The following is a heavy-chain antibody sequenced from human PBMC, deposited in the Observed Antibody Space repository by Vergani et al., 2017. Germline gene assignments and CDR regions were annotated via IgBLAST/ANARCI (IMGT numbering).Heavy chain of an antibody. J-gene: IGHJ6*02. V-gene: IGHV3-66*01. CDR2: IYSGGST. CDR3: ARDGTGYCSSTSCYEAYYYYGMDV. D-gene: IGHD2-2*01. Sequence: EVQLVESGGGLVQPGGSLRLSCAASGFTVSSNYMSWVRQAPGKGLEWVSVIYSGGSTYYADSVKGRFTISRDNSKNTLYLQMNSLRAEDTAVYYCARDGTGYCSSTSCYEAYYYYGMDVWGQGTTVTVSS. CDR1: GFTVSSNY.